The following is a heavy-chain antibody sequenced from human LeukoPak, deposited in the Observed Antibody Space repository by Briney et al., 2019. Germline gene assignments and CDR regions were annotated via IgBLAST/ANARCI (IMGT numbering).Heavy chain of an antibody. D-gene: IGHD5-18*01. CDR3: ARGRGYSYGLDY. CDR2: IYYSGST. V-gene: IGHV4-39*07. Sequence: SETLSLTCTVSGGSISSNNYYWGWIRQPPGKGLEWIGSIYYSGSTYNNPSLKSRVTISVDTTKNQFSLKLTSVTAADTAVYYCARGRGYSYGLDYWGQGTLVTVSS. CDR1: GGSISSNNYY. J-gene: IGHJ4*02.